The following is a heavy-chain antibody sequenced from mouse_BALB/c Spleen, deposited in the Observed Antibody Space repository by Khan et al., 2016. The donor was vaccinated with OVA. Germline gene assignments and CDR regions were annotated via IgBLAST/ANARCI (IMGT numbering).Heavy chain of an antibody. CDR2: INPDNAGT. CDR3: ARETSSWDFSFPY. Sequence: VQLKQSGPELVEPGASVKMSCKASGYTFTNYVIHWVKQKPGQGLEWIGYINPDNAGTRYNEKFKGKATLTSDISSTSAYMELLSLTSEDSAFDYCARETSSWDFSFPYWGQGTLVTVSA. V-gene: IGHV1S136*01. D-gene: IGHD4-1*01. J-gene: IGHJ3*01. CDR1: GYTFTNYV.